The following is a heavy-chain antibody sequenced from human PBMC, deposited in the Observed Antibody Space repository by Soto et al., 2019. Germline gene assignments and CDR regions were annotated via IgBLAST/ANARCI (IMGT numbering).Heavy chain of an antibody. J-gene: IGHJ4*02. V-gene: IGHV4-59*01. D-gene: IGHD5-12*01. CDR1: GGSISSYY. CDR2: IYYSGSP. CDR3: ARNRDGYNPYCFDY. Sequence: NPSETLSLTCTVSGGSISSYYWTWIRQPPGKGLEWIGYIYYSGSPNYNPSLKSRVTISVDTSKNQFSLKLSSVTAADTAVYYCARNRDGYNPYCFDYWGQGTLVTVSS.